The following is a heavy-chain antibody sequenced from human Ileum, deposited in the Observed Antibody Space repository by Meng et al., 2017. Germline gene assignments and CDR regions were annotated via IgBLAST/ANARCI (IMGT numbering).Heavy chain of an antibody. J-gene: IGHJ4*02. CDR1: GGSISSGTW. CDR3: AKNGAYCLES. Sequence: QLQLQESGPGLMKPPGTLSLTCAVSGGSISSGTWWSRVRQPPGKGLQWIGEFHPGSGATYNPSLKARVTISVDTSMQQFSLQLTSVTAADTAVYYCAKNGAYCLESWGQGTLVTVSS. V-gene: IGHV4-4*03. D-gene: IGHD2-21*01. CDR2: FHPGSGA.